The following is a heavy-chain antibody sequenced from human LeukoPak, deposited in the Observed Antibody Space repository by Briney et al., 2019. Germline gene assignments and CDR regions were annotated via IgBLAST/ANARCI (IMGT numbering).Heavy chain of an antibody. CDR3: VRMGVSYYYDSRYYYPVAFDV. CDR1: GYSISGGYY. V-gene: IGHV4-38-2*01. D-gene: IGHD3-22*01. J-gene: IGHJ3*01. CDR2: IFHTGSI. Sequence: SETLSLTCGVSGYSISGGYYWGWIRQSPGKGLEWIATIFHTGSIYHNPSLKSRVILSVDTSKNQFSLILTSVTAADTAVYYCVRMGVSYYYDSRYYYPVAFDVWGQGTMVTVSS.